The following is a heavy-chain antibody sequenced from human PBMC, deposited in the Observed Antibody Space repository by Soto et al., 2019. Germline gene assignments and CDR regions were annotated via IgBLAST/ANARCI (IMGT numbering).Heavy chain of an antibody. CDR3: ARGVGNDSSGYDYRSKAPHYYGMDV. CDR1: GGTFSSYA. Sequence: GASVKVSCKASGGTFSSYAISWVRQAPGQGLEWMGGIIPIFGTANYAQKFQGRVTITADESTSTAYMELGSLRSEDTAVYYCARGVGNDSSGYDYRSKAPHYYGMDVRGQGTTVTVSS. J-gene: IGHJ6*02. V-gene: IGHV1-69*13. D-gene: IGHD3-22*01. CDR2: IIPIFGTA.